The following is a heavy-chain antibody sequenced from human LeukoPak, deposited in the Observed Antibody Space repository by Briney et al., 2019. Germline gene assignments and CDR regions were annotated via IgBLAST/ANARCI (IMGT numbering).Heavy chain of an antibody. CDR3: AREIKGGTANFDC. CDR1: VDSVSINSAT. J-gene: IGHJ4*02. Sequence: QTLSLTCDISVDSVSINSATWTWVSQSPSRGLEWLGMTYYRSRWYYDYAVPVKGRITFNPDTSKNQVSLQLNSVTPEDTAVYFCAREIKGGTANFDCWGQGILVTVSS. D-gene: IGHD5-24*01. CDR2: TYYRSRWYY. V-gene: IGHV6-1*01.